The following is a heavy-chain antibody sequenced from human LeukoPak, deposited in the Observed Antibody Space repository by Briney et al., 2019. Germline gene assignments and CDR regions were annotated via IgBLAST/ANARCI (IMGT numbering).Heavy chain of an antibody. CDR3: ARDIVVVVAATFSYDAFDI. CDR2: FNPSGGST. CDR1: GYTFTSYY. J-gene: IGHJ3*02. Sequence: ASVKVSCKASGYTFTSYYMHWVRQAPGQGLEWMGIFNPSGGSTSYAQKFQGRVTMTRDTSTSTVYMELSSLRSEDTAVYYCARDIVVVVAATFSYDAFDIWGQGTMVTVSS. V-gene: IGHV1-46*01. D-gene: IGHD2-15*01.